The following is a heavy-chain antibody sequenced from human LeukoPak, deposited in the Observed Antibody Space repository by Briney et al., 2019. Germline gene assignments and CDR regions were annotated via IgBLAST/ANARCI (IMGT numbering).Heavy chain of an antibody. CDR1: GFTFSSYW. Sequence: PGGSLRLSCAASGFTFSSYWVSWVRQAPGEGLEWVANIKQDGSEKYYVDSVKGRFTISRDNAKNSLYLQMNSLRAEDTAVYYCAKDSSSYDWGYMDVWGKGTTVTISS. V-gene: IGHV3-7*03. CDR3: AKDSSSYDWGYMDV. J-gene: IGHJ6*03. CDR2: IKQDGSEK. D-gene: IGHD3-22*01.